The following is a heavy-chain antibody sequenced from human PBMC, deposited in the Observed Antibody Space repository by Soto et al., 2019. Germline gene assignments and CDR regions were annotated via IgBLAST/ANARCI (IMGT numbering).Heavy chain of an antibody. D-gene: IGHD6-13*01. V-gene: IGHV4-31*03. J-gene: IGHJ5*02. CDR3: ARAKKGIAAAENWFDP. CDR2: IYYSGST. CDR1: GGSISSGGYY. Sequence: QVQLQESGPGLVKPSQTLSLTCTVSGGSISSGGYYWSWIRQHPGKGLEWIGYIYYSGSTYYNPSLKSRVTISVDTSKNQFSLKLSSATAADTPVYYCARAKKGIAAAENWFDPWGQGTLVTVSS.